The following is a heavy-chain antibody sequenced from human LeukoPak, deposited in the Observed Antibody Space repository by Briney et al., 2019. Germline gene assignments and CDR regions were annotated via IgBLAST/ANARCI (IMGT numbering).Heavy chain of an antibody. CDR3: ARARDYDILTGHPYYYYYMDV. CDR1: GGSISSGSYY. V-gene: IGHV4-61*02. Sequence: SETLSLTCTVSGGSISSGSYYWSWIRQPAGKGLEWIGRIYTSGSTNYNPSLKSRVTISVDTSKNQFSLKLSSVTAADTAVYYCARARDYDILTGHPYYYYYMDVWGKGTTVTVSS. CDR2: IYTSGST. J-gene: IGHJ6*03. D-gene: IGHD3-9*01.